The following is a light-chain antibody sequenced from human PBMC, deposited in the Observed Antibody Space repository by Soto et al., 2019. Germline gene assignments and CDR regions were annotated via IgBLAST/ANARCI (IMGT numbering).Light chain of an antibody. V-gene: IGLV1-44*01. Sequence: QSVLTQPPSASGTPGQRVTISCSGSSSNIGSNTVNWYQQLPGTAPKLLIYDNNKRPSGVPGRFSDSKSGTSASLAISGLQSDDEADYYCASWDDRLNGVVFGGGTKVTVL. CDR2: DNN. J-gene: IGLJ2*01. CDR1: SSNIGSNT. CDR3: ASWDDRLNGVV.